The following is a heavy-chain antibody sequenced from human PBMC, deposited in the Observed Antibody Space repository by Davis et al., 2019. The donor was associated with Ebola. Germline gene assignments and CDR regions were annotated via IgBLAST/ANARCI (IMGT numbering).Heavy chain of an antibody. CDR2: INPKTGGT. Sequence: ASVKVSCKASGYTFTGHYMHWVRQAPGQGLEWMGRINPKTGGTNYAQNFQDRITMTSDTSIRAAYMELRGPRSDDTGVYYCARDLSPYCIGDCHSGVPWGQGTLVTVSS. J-gene: IGHJ5*02. CDR3: ARDLSPYCIGDCHSGVP. CDR1: GYTFTGHY. D-gene: IGHD2-21*02. V-gene: IGHV1-2*05.